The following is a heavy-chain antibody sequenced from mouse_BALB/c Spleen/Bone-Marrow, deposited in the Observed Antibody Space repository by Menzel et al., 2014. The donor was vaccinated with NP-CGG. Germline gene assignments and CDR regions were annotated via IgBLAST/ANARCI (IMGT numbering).Heavy chain of an antibody. CDR2: INPSNDTP. Sequence: QAQLKHSRAELVKPGASVKLSCRVSGYTFTNYFVYWVKQRPGQGLEWIGEINPSNDTPNFNEKFKSKATLTVDKSSSTAYMQLSSLTSEDAAVYYCTRAGCYGFGWYFDVWGEGTTVTVSS. V-gene: IGHV1S81*02. D-gene: IGHD1-2*01. CDR1: GYTFTNYF. J-gene: IGHJ1*01. CDR3: TRAGCYGFGWYFDV.